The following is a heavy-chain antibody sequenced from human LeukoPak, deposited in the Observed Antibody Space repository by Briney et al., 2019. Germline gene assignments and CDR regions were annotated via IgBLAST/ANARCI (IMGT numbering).Heavy chain of an antibody. CDR1: DYTFTNYG. J-gene: IGHJ4*02. Sequence: ASVKVSCKASDYTFTNYGVSWVRQAPGQGLEWMGWISAYNGKTYYAQKFQGRVTVTTDTSTSTAYMDLSSLRSEDTAVYYCATAGTKKVTYDSSGYYFDYWGQGTLVTVSS. CDR2: ISAYNGKT. V-gene: IGHV1-18*01. CDR3: ATAGTKKVTYDSSGYYFDY. D-gene: IGHD3-22*01.